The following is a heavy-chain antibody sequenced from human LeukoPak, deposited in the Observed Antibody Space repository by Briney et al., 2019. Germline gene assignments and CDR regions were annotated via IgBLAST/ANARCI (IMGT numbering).Heavy chain of an antibody. CDR2: ISTSGNT. V-gene: IGHV4-4*07. Sequence: AESLSLSCTASGGTFTSYAMNWIRQTPGKRLEWIGRISTSGNTNYDPSLTSRVTMSVDTSKNQLSLRLSSVTAADTAVYYCARDENWLIDYWGQGTLVTVPS. CDR3: ARDENWLIDY. D-gene: IGHD1-1*01. CDR1: GGTFTSYA. J-gene: IGHJ4*02.